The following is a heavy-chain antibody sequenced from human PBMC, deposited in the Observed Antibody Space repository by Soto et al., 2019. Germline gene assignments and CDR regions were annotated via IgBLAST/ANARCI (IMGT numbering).Heavy chain of an antibody. V-gene: IGHV5-10-1*01. CDR2: IDPSDSYT. CDR3: ARHFSNLLYYYGMDV. D-gene: IGHD2-2*01. CDR1: GYSFTSYW. J-gene: IGHJ6*02. Sequence: GESLKISCKGSGYSFTSYWISWVRQMPGKGLEWMGRIDPSDSYTNYSPSFQGHVTISADKSISTAYLQWSSLKAPDTAMYYCARHFSNLLYYYGMDVWGQGTTVTSP.